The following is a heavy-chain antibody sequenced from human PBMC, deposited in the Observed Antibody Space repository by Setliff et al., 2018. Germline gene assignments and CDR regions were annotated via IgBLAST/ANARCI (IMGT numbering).Heavy chain of an antibody. CDR2: ISSSGSTI. Sequence: PGGSLRLSCAASGFNFSDYYMSWIRQAPGKGLEWVSYISSSGSTIYYADSVKGRFTISRDNAKNSLYLQMNSLRAEDTAVYYCARDSVLRYFDWLLYTPDAFDIWGQG. D-gene: IGHD3-9*01. CDR1: GFNFSDYY. V-gene: IGHV3-11*04. CDR3: ARDSVLRYFDWLLYTPDAFDI. J-gene: IGHJ3*02.